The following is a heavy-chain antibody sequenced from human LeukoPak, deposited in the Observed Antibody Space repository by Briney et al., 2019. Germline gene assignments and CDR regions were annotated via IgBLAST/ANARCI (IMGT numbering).Heavy chain of an antibody. D-gene: IGHD4-23*01. CDR2: IRYSGST. CDR3: ARHDGGKTTSSDALDV. J-gene: IGHJ3*01. CDR1: GGSISSFY. Sequence: SETLSLTCTVSGGSISSFYWSWIRQPPGKGLEWIGYIRYSGSTIYNPSLKSRVTISVDTSKNHFSLRLTSVTAADSAIYFCARHDGGKTTSSDALDVWGQGTMVTVSS. V-gene: IGHV4-59*08.